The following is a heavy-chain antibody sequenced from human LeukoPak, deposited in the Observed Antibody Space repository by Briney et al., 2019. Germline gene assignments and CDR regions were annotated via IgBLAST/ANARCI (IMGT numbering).Heavy chain of an antibody. CDR3: ARDRSITMIVDAFDI. Sequence: GGSLRLSCAASGFTFSSYWMSWVRQAPGKGLEWVANIKQDGSEKYYVDSVKGRFTISRDNAKNSLYLQMNSLRAEDTAVYYCARDRSITMIVDAFDIWGQGTMVTVSS. D-gene: IGHD3-22*01. J-gene: IGHJ3*02. CDR2: IKQDGSEK. CDR1: GFTFSSYW. V-gene: IGHV3-7*01.